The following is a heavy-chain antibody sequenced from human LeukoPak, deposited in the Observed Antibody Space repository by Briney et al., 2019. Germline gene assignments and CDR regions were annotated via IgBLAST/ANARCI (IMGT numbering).Heavy chain of an antibody. CDR1: SDSISRYY. CDR2: IFTGGFI. D-gene: IGHD6-13*01. CDR3: ARHSMLSSTYFGVSDI. Sequence: SETLSLTCSVSSDSISRYYWNWIRQPAGRGLEWIGRIFTGGFINYNPSLSSRVTVSLDTSKNQVSLKLTSVTAADTAVYYCARHSMLSSTYFGVSDIWGQGTTVTVSS. J-gene: IGHJ3*02. V-gene: IGHV4-4*07.